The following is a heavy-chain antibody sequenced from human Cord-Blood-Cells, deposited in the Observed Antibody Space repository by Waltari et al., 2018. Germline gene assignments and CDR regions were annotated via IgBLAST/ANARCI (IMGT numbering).Heavy chain of an antibody. CDR3: ARAGGYHAFDN. Sequence: QVQLVQSGAEVKKPGASVKVSCKASGYTFTGSYINWVRQATGQGLEWMEGMNTSSAGKYYGQKSQSRVTMTRDTYISTAYMELGKLGSDDTAVQFRARAGGYHAFDNWGQGTLGTVSS. CDR2: MNTSSAGK. J-gene: IGHJ3*02. D-gene: IGHD3-16*02. CDR1: GYTFTGSY. V-gene: IGHV1-2*02.